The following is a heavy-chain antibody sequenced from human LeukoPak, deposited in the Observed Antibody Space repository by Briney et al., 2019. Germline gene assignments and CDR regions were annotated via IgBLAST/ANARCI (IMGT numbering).Heavy chain of an antibody. Sequence: GGSLRLSCVASGFSFGKYWMSWVRQAPGKGLEWVANIKLDGSEKNYVDSVKGRFTISRDNTKNSLYLQMNSLRAEDTAVFYCARGGSGYGDYYYFYGMDVWGRGTTVTVSS. V-gene: IGHV3-7*03. J-gene: IGHJ6*02. D-gene: IGHD3-22*01. CDR2: IKLDGSEK. CDR1: GFSFGKYW. CDR3: ARGGSGYGDYYYFYGMDV.